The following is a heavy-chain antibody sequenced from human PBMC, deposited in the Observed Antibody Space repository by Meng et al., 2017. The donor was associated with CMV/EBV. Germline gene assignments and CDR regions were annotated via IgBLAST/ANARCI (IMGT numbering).Heavy chain of an antibody. Sequence: SETLSLTCTVSGGSISSSSYYWGLIRQPPGKGLEWIGSIYYSGSTYYNPSLKSRVTISVDTSKNQFSLKLSSVTAADTAVYCCARDPISYGDYSSRYFDYWGQGTLVTVSS. D-gene: IGHD4-17*01. CDR2: IYYSGST. CDR3: ARDPISYGDYSSRYFDY. V-gene: IGHV4-39*07. CDR1: GGSISSSSYY. J-gene: IGHJ4*02.